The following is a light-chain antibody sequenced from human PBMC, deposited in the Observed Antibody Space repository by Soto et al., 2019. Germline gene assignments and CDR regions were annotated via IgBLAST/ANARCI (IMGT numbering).Light chain of an antibody. V-gene: IGKV3-20*01. CDR3: QQYASAPIT. Sequence: EIVLTQSPGTLSLSPGERATLSCRASQSVGRNYLAWYQQKRGQAPRLLIYGASTGATGIPDRFSGSGSGTDFSLTISRLEPEDVAVYYCQQYASAPITFGQGTRLEIK. J-gene: IGKJ5*01. CDR1: QSVGRNY. CDR2: GAS.